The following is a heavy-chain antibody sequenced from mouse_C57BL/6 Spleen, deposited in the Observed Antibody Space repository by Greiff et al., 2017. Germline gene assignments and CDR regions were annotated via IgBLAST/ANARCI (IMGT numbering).Heavy chain of an antibody. Sequence: EVKLEESEGGLVQPGSSMKLSCTASGFTFSDYYMAWVRQVPEKGLEWVANINYDGSSTYYLASLKSRFIISRDNAKNILYLQMSSLKSEDTATYYCARVYDGPWYFDVWGTGTTVTVSS. CDR1: GFTFSDYY. D-gene: IGHD2-3*01. J-gene: IGHJ1*03. V-gene: IGHV5-16*01. CDR3: ARVYDGPWYFDV. CDR2: INYDGSST.